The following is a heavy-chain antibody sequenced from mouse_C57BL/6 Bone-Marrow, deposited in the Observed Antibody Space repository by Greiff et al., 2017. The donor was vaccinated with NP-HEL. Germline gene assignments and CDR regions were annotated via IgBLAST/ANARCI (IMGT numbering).Heavy chain of an antibody. CDR1: GFTFSSYA. V-gene: IGHV5-4*01. D-gene: IGHD1-1*01. J-gene: IGHJ2*01. CDR2: ISDGGSYT. Sequence: EVQVVESGGGLVKPGGSLKLSCAASGFTFSSYAMSWVRQTPEKRLEWVATISDGGSYTYYPDNVKGRFTISRDNAKNNLYLQMSHLKSEDTAMYYCAREGETITTVVGFDYWGQGTTLTVSS. CDR3: AREGETITTVVGFDY.